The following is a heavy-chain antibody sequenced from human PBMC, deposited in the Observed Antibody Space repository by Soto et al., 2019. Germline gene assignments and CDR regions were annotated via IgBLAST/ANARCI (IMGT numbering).Heavy chain of an antibody. CDR3: AKDYSSGYYAFDI. CDR2: ISSGGDT. V-gene: IGHV3-23*01. Sequence: EVQLLESGGGLVQPGGSLRLSCAPSGFTLTTYAMSWVRQAPGKGLEWVSSISSGGDTYYADSVKGRFTISRDSSKNTLYLQMNNLRAEDTATYYCAKDYSSGYYAFDIWGRGTMVTVSS. D-gene: IGHD3-22*01. J-gene: IGHJ3*02. CDR1: GFTLTTYA.